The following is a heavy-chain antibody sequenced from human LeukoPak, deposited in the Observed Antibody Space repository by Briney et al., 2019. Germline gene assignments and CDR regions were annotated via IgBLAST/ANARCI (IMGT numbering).Heavy chain of an antibody. Sequence: SETLSLTCTVSGGSISSSSYYWGWIRQPPGKGLEWIGSIYYSGSTYYNPSLKSRVTISVDTSKNQFSLKLNSVTAADTAVYYCARDLRSIAARPSYYYYYMDVWGKGTTVTVSS. CDR1: GGSISSSSYY. CDR2: IYYSGST. V-gene: IGHV4-39*07. J-gene: IGHJ6*03. D-gene: IGHD6-6*01. CDR3: ARDLRSIAARPSYYYYYMDV.